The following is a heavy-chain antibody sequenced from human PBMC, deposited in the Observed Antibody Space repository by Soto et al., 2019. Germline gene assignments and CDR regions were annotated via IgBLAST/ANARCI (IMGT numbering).Heavy chain of an antibody. CDR1: GGSISSGNYY. D-gene: IGHD5-18*01. CDR2: IYSTGSS. Sequence: SETLSLTCTVSGGSISSGNYYWSWIRQSPGKGLEWIGYIYSTGSSYYNPSLRSRVSMSVDTSKNQFSLNLSSVTAADKDVYFCARAGIQLWLSGRDRFENWGQGTLGT. J-gene: IGHJ5*02. V-gene: IGHV4-30-4*01. CDR3: ARAGIQLWLSGRDRFEN.